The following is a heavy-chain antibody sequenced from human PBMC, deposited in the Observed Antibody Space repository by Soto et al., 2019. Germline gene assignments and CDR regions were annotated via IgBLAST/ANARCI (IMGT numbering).Heavy chain of an antibody. CDR1: GGTFSSYA. J-gene: IGHJ6*02. CDR2: IIPILGTA. D-gene: IGHD2-15*01. V-gene: IGHV1-69*13. Sequence: SVKVSCKASGGTFSSYAISWVRQAPGQGLEWMGGIIPILGTANYAQKFQGRVTITADESTSTAYMELSSLRSEDTAMYYCARHGLGYCSGGSCYSGPWPLSQYYYGMDVWGQGTTVTVSS. CDR3: ARHGLGYCSGGSCYSGPWPLSQYYYGMDV.